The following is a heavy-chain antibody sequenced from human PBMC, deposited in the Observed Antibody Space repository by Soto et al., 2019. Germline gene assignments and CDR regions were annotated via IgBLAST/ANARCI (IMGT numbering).Heavy chain of an antibody. CDR2: TYYKSKWYT. V-gene: IGHV6-1*01. CDR3: ARDRWGRCWRGTDSFDV. D-gene: IGHD3-16*01. J-gene: IGHJ3*01. CDR1: GDSVSSNSAA. Sequence: SQTLSLTCAISGDSVSSNSAAWNWIRQSPSRGLEWLGRTYYKSKWYTDYAVSVKSRITINPDTSKNQFSLQLNSVTPEDTAVYYCARDRWGRCWRGTDSFDVWGQGTMDTVSS.